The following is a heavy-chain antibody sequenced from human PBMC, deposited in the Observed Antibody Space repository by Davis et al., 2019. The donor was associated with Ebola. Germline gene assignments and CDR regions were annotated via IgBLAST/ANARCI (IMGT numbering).Heavy chain of an antibody. V-gene: IGHV4-59*08. J-gene: IGHJ5*02. CDR3: ARLCSTSCDGFDP. Sequence: PSETLSLTCTVSGGSISSYYWSWIRQPPGKGLEWIGYIYYSGSTNYNPSLKSRVTISVDTSKNQFSLKLSSVTAADTAVYYCARLCSTSCDGFDPWGQGTLVTVSS. CDR2: IYYSGST. D-gene: IGHD2-2*01. CDR1: GGSISSYY.